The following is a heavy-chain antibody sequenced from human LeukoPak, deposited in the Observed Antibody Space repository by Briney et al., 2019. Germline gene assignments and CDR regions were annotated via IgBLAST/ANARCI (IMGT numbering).Heavy chain of an antibody. CDR3: AKSSLRYSSSLGDYYYGMDV. J-gene: IGHJ6*02. D-gene: IGHD6-13*01. CDR1: GGTFSSYA. CDR2: IIPIFGTA. V-gene: IGHV1-69*13. Sequence: SVKVSCKASGGTFSSYAISWVRQAPGQGLEWMGGIIPIFGTANYAQKFQGRVTITADESTSTAYMELSSLRSEDTAVYYCAKSSLRYSSSLGDYYYGMDVWGQGTTVTVSS.